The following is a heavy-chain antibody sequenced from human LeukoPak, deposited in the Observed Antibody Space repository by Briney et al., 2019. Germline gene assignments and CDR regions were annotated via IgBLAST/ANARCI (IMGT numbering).Heavy chain of an antibody. D-gene: IGHD2-2*01. CDR2: MNPNSGNT. CDR3: ARGLGGYCSSTSCHGPWSDP. CDR1: GYTFTSYD. V-gene: IGHV1-8*01. Sequence: GASVKVSCKASGYTFTSYDINWVRQATGQGLEWMGWMNPNSGNTGYAQKFQGRVTMTRNTSISTAYMELSSLRSEDTAVHYCARGLGGYCSSTSCHGPWSDPWGQGTLVTVSS. J-gene: IGHJ5*02.